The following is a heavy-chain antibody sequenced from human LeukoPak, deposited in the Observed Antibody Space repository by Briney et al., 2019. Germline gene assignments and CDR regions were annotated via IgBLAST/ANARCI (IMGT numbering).Heavy chain of an antibody. CDR1: GYTFTSYD. J-gene: IGHJ4*02. D-gene: IGHD6-13*01. V-gene: IGHV1-8*01. CDR3: ARGRSSWYVFDY. CDR2: MNPNSGNA. Sequence: ASVKVSCKASGYTFTSYDINWVRQATGQGLEWMGWMNPNSGNAGYAQKFQVRVTMTRDTSISTAYMERSSLRSDDTAVYYCARGRSSWYVFDYWGQGTLVTVSS.